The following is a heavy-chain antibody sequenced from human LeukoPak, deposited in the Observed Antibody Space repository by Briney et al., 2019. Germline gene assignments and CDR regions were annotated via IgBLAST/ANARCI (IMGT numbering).Heavy chain of an antibody. D-gene: IGHD6-13*01. V-gene: IGHV3-23*01. CDR3: AKRTIAAAGTDCDY. J-gene: IGHJ4*02. Sequence: GGSLRLSCAASGFTFSSYAMSWVRQAPGKGLEWVSAISGRDGYTYYADSVKGRFTISRDNSKDTLFLHMSSLRAEDTAVYYCAKRTIAAAGTDCDYWGQGTQVTVSS. CDR2: ISGRDGYT. CDR1: GFTFSSYA.